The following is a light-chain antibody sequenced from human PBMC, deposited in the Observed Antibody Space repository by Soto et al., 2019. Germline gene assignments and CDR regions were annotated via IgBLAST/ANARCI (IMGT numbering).Light chain of an antibody. Sequence: QSALTQPASVSGSPGQSITISCTGTSSDVGGYNYVPWYQQHPGKAPKLIIYEVSNRPTGVSNRFSGSKSGHTASLTISGLQSEDEADYFCTSYTSSSTLDVFGTGTKVTVL. V-gene: IGLV2-14*01. CDR1: SSDVGGYNY. CDR3: TSYTSSSTLDV. J-gene: IGLJ1*01. CDR2: EVS.